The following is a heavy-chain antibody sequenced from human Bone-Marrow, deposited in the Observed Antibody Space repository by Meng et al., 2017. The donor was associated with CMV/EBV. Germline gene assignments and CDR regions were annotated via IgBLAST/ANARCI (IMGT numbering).Heavy chain of an antibody. CDR3: ARVDRVYG. J-gene: IGHJ4*02. Sequence: GGSLRLSCAASGFIFSNFGMHWVRQAPGKGLEWVAFIRHDASNYYYADSVKGRFTISRDNSRNTLYLQMKSLRAEDTAVYYCARVDRVYGWGQGTLVTVSS. CDR1: GFIFSNFG. D-gene: IGHD5/OR15-5a*01. CDR2: IRHDASNY. V-gene: IGHV3-30*02.